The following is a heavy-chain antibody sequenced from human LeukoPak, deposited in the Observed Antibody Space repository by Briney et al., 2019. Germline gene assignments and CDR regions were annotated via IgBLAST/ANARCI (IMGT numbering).Heavy chain of an antibody. D-gene: IGHD6-19*01. CDR1: GGSISSYY. CDR2: IYYSGST. J-gene: IGHJ3*02. CDR3: ARESGRMGQWLVLDAFDI. V-gene: IGHV4-59*12. Sequence: SETLSLTCTVSGGSISSYYWSWIRQPPGKGLEWIGYIYYSGSTNYNPSLKSRVTISVDTSKNQFSLKLSSVTAADTAVYYCARESGRMGQWLVLDAFDIWGQGTMVTVSS.